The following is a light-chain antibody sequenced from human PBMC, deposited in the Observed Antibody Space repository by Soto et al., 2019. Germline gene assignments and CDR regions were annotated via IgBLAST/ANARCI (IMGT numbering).Light chain of an antibody. V-gene: IGLV4-69*01. CDR2: LNSDGSH. J-gene: IGLJ2*01. Sequence: QLVLTQLPSASASLGASVKLTCTLSSGHSNYAIAWHQQQPEKGPRYLMKLNSDGSHNKGAGIPDRFSGSSSGAERYLTISSLQSEDEADYYCQTWDTGIYVVFGGGTKLTVL. CDR1: SGHSNYA. CDR3: QTWDTGIYVV.